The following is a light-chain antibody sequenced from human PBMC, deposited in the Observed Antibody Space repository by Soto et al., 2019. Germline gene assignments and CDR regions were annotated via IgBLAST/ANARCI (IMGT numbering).Light chain of an antibody. CDR3: QQSYNTPFT. V-gene: IGKV1-39*01. CDR2: AAS. Sequence: IQMTQSPSSLSASVGDRVTITCRASETTASYLNWYQQKPGKAPKLLIRAASRLESGVPARFSGSGSGTDFTLTISSLQPEDVATYYCQQSYNTPFTFGPGTKVHNK. J-gene: IGKJ3*01. CDR1: ETTASY.